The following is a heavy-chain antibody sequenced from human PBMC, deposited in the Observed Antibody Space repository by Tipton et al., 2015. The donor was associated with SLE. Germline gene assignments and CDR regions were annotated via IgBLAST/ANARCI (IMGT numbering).Heavy chain of an antibody. Sequence: TLSLTCAVSGYSISIDYYWGWIRQPPGKGLEWIGHIYTSGSTNYNPPLKSRVTISADTSKNQFSLKLSSVTAADTAVYYCASGGYGSGSHYLGGWFDPWGRGTLVTVSS. CDR1: GYSISIDYY. J-gene: IGHJ5*02. CDR3: ASGGYGSGSHYLGGWFDP. V-gene: IGHV4-38-2*01. D-gene: IGHD3-10*01. CDR2: IYTSGST.